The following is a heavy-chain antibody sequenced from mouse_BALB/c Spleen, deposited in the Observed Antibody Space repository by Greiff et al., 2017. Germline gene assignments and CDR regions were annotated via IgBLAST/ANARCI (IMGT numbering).Heavy chain of an antibody. CDR1: GFSLTGYG. J-gene: IGHJ4*01. Sequence: QVQLKESGPGLVAPSQSLSITCTVSGFSLTGYGVNWVRQPPGKGLEWLGMIWGDGSTDYNSALKSRLSISKDNSKSQVFLKMNSLQTDDTARYYCARGGFYDGYYPFYAMDYWGQGTSVTVSS. D-gene: IGHD2-3*01. V-gene: IGHV2-6-7*01. CDR3: ARGGFYDGYYPFYAMDY. CDR2: IWGDGST.